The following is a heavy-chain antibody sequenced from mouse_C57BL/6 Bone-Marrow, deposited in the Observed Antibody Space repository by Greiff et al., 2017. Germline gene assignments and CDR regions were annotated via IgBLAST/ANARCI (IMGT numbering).Heavy chain of an antibody. CDR1: GFTFSSYA. CDR3: AREGSSSFDY. CDR2: ISDGGSYT. V-gene: IGHV5-4*01. Sequence: EVNLVESGGGLVKPGGSLKLSCAASGFTFSSYAMSWVRQTPEKRLEWVATISDGGSYTYYPDNVKGRFTISRDNAKNNLYLQMSHLKSEDTAMYYCAREGSSSFDYWGQGTTLTVSS. D-gene: IGHD1-1*01. J-gene: IGHJ2*01.